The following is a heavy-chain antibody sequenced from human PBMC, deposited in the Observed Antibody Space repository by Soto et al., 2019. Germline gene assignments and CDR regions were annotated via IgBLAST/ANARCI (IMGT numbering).Heavy chain of an antibody. J-gene: IGHJ6*02. CDR1: GFSFRIYS. D-gene: IGHD1-7*01. CDR3: ERVRGQNYMDV. CDR2: ISSSTATI. Sequence: PGGSLRLSCAASGFSFRIYSMSWVRQAPGKGLEWVAFISSSTATIYYADSVKGRFTISSDNAKSSLFLQMNSLRDEDTAVYYCERVRGQNYMDVWGQGTTVTVSS. V-gene: IGHV3-48*02.